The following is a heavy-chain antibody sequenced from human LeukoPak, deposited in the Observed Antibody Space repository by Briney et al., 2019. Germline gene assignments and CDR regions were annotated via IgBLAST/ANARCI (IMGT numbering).Heavy chain of an antibody. CDR2: IYYSGST. D-gene: IGHD2-2*01. CDR1: GGSISNYY. J-gene: IGHJ6*03. CDR3: ARSIGYCSSTSCSYYYYYMDV. V-gene: IGHV4-59*08. Sequence: PSETLSLTCTVSGGSISNYYWSWIRQPPGKGLEWIGYIYYSGSTNYNPSLKSRVTISVDTSKNQFSLKLSSVTAADTAVYYCARSIGYCSSTSCSYYYYYMDVWGKGTTVTVSS.